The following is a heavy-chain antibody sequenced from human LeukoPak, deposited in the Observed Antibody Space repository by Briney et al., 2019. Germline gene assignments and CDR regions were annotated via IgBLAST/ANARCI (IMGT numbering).Heavy chain of an antibody. D-gene: IGHD3-10*01. J-gene: IGHJ4*02. CDR2: IYYSGSV. Sequence: SETLSLTCTVSGGSISSGGYYWSWVRQPPGKGLEWIGYIYYSGSVNYNPSLKSRVTMSVDTSKNQFSLKLSSVTAADTAVYYCARDRGYGSETPFRYFDYWGQGTLVTVSS. CDR3: ARDRGYGSETPFRYFDY. V-gene: IGHV4-61*08. CDR1: GGSISSGGYY.